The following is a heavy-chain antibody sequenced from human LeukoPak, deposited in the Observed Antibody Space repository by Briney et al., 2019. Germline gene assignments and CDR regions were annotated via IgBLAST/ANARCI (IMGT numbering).Heavy chain of an antibody. J-gene: IGHJ6*03. V-gene: IGHV4-4*07. CDR3: AREGIPVNYYMDV. Sequence: SETLSLTCTASGCSISSYYWSWIRQPPGKGLEWIGRIYTSGSTNYNPSLKSRVTMSVDTSKNQFSLKLSSVTAADTAVYYCAREGIPVNYYMDVWRKGTTVTVSS. CDR1: GCSISSYY. D-gene: IGHD6-19*01. CDR2: IYTSGST.